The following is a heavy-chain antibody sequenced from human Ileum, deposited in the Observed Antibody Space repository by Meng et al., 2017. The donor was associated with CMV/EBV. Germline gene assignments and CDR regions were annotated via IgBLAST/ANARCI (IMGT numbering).Heavy chain of an antibody. V-gene: IGHV4-38-2*02. Sequence: SETLSLTCNVSGYDITKGFYWGWIRQPPRKGLEWLGSIYQSGKTYDNSSLKSRVTISVDTSKNQFSLEMRSLTAADTAVYYCARVVLAEQQLDSWGQGTLVTVSS. CDR1: GYDITKGFY. J-gene: IGHJ4*02. D-gene: IGHD1/OR15-1a*01. CDR2: IYQSGKT. CDR3: ARVVLAEQQLDS.